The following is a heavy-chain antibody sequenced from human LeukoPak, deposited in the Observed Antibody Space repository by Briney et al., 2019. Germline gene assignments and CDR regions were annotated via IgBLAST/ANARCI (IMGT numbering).Heavy chain of an antibody. CDR2: IYYSGRT. J-gene: IGHJ4*02. CDR3: ARDGGGSAFDY. Sequence: PSETLSLTCTVSGGSISADYWIWIRQPPGKGLEWIGYIYYSGRTNYNPSLKSRVTMSIDTSKNQFSLNLTSVSAADTAVYYCARDGGGSAFDYWGQGTLVTVSS. D-gene: IGHD2-15*01. CDR1: GGSISADY. V-gene: IGHV4-59*01.